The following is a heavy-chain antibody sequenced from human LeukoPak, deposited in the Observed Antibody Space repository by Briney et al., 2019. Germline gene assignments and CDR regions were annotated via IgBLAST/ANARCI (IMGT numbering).Heavy chain of an antibody. D-gene: IGHD3-16*02. V-gene: IGHV3-48*03. CDR1: GFTFSSYE. CDR3: ARFAVVWGSYRSFRYFDY. Sequence: GGSLRLSCSASGFTFSSYEMNWVRQAPGKGLEWVSYISSSSTTIYYTDSVKGPFTMSRANTKNSLYLQMNSLGGEETAVYYCARFAVVWGSYRSFRYFDYWGQGTLVTVSS. J-gene: IGHJ4*02. CDR2: ISSSSTTI.